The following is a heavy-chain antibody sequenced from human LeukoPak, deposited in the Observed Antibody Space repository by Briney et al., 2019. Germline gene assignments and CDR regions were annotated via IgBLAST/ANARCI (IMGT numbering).Heavy chain of an antibody. V-gene: IGHV4-59*12. J-gene: IGHJ1*01. CDR1: GGSIGSYY. CDR2: VHNSGTTT. CDR3: AREHLCGSSWGFQH. D-gene: IGHD2-2*01. Sequence: SETLSLTCTVSGGSIGSYYWNWIRQPPGKGLEWIGYVHNSGTTTNQNPSLEGRVTMSVDTSKNQFSLDLSSVTAADTAVYYCAREHLCGSSWGFQHWGQGTLVTVSS.